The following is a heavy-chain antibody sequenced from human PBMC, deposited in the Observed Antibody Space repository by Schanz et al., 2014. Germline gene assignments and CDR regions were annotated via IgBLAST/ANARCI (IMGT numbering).Heavy chain of an antibody. CDR3: GRGFSRSYIDF. CDR1: GYTFTSHG. D-gene: IGHD3-10*01. J-gene: IGHJ4*02. CDR2: IIPILGIA. Sequence: QVQLVQSGAEVKKPGASVKVSCKASGYTFTSHGISWVRQAPGQGLEWMGRIIPILGIANYAQKFQGRVTITADRSTSTAYMELSSLRSEDTAVYYCGRGFSRSYIDFWGQGTLXTVSS. V-gene: IGHV1-69*04.